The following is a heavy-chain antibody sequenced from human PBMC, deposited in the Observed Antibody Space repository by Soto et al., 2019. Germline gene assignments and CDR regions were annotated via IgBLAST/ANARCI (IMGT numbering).Heavy chain of an antibody. D-gene: IGHD3-3*01. CDR2: IYYSGST. J-gene: IGHJ6*02. V-gene: IGHV4-30-4*01. CDR3: ARELRGITIFGVGTIIGMDV. CDR1: GGSISSGDYY. Sequence: PSETLSLTCTVSGGSISSGDYYWSWIRQPPGKGLEWIGYIYYSGSTYYNPSLKTRVTISVDTSKNQFSLKLSSVTAADTAVYYCARELRGITIFGVGTIIGMDVWGQGTTVTV.